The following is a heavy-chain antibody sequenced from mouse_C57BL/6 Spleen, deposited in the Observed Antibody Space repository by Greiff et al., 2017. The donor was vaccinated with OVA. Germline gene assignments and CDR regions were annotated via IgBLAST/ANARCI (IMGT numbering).Heavy chain of an antibody. CDR3: RAYGSSYGYFDV. V-gene: IGHV5-4*03. Sequence: EVKVVESGGGLVKPGGSLKLSCAASGFTFSSYAMSWVRQTPEKRLEWVATISDGGSYTYYPDNVKGRFTISRDNAKNNLYLQMSNLKSEDTAMYDCRAYGSSYGYFDVWGTGTTVTVSS. D-gene: IGHD1-1*01. CDR1: GFTFSSYA. J-gene: IGHJ1*03. CDR2: ISDGGSYT.